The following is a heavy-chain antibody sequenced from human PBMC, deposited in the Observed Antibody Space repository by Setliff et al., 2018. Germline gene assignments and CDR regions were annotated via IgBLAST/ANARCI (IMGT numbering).Heavy chain of an antibody. CDR1: GYTFSNYG. Sequence: ASVKVSCKASGYTFSNYGLSWVRQAPGQGPEWMGWIRASNGQTRYTEELQGRVTMTTDTSTSTAYMDLRSLRSDDTAVYYCARSIALFGVDVVSCYFDHWGQGTLVTVSS. D-gene: IGHD3-3*01. CDR3: ARSIALFGVDVVSCYFDH. V-gene: IGHV1-18*01. CDR2: IRASNGQT. J-gene: IGHJ4*02.